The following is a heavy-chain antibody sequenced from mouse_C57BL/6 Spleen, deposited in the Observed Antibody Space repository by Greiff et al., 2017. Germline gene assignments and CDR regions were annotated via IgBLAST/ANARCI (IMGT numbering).Heavy chain of an antibody. Sequence: QVQLQQPGAELVKPGASVKLSCKASGYTFTSYWMPWVKQRPGQGLEWIGEIDPSDSYTNYNQKFKGKATLTVDTSSSTAYMQLSSLTSEDSAVYYCAVADYWGQGTTLTVSS. CDR1: GYTFTSYW. V-gene: IGHV1-50*01. CDR2: IDPSDSYT. CDR3: AVADY. J-gene: IGHJ2*01.